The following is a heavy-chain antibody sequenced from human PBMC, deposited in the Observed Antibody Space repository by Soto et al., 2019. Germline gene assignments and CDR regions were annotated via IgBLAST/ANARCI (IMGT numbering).Heavy chain of an antibody. CDR1: GGSISNSSYL. CDR3: AKSPPRWLRSTGVNWFDP. Sequence: PSETLSLTCTVSGGSISNSSYLWGWIRQPPGKGLQWIGSVSYSGSTYYNPSLKSRVTISVDTSKTQSSLRLSSVTAADTAVYYCAKSPPRWLRSTGVNWFDPWGQGTLVTVSS. D-gene: IGHD3-22*01. J-gene: IGHJ5*02. CDR2: VSYSGST. V-gene: IGHV4-39*01.